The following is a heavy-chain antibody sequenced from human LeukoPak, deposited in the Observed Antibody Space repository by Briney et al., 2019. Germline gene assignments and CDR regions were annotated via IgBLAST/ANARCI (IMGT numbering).Heavy chain of an antibody. CDR2: IYYSGST. CDR3: ARDSPKHSSGFY. D-gene: IGHD6-19*01. J-gene: IGHJ4*02. Sequence: SETLSLTCTVSGGSISSGDYYWSWIRQPPGKGLEWIGYIYYSGSTYYNPSLKSRVTISVDTSKNQFSLKLSSVTAADTAVYYCARDSPKHSSGFYWGQGTLVTASS. V-gene: IGHV4-30-4*01. CDR1: GGSISSGDYY.